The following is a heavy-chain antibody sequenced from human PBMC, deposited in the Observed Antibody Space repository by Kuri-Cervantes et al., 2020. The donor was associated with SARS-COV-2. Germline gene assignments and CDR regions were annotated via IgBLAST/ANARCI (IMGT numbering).Heavy chain of an antibody. V-gene: IGHV1-8*01. CDR3: YCAPKEGFDS. D-gene: IGHD2-21*01. Sequence: ASVKVSCKAPETTFPNYDINWVRQATGQGLEWMGMVKTNSGDTLYAQIFQGRVTMTRDTSKSTVYMELSSLTSEDTAIYYCYCAPKEGFDSWGQGTLVTVSS. CDR2: VKTNSGDT. J-gene: IGHJ4*02. CDR1: ETTFPNYD.